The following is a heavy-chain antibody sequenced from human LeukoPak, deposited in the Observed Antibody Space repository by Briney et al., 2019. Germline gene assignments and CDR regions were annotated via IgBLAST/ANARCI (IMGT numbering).Heavy chain of an antibody. J-gene: IGHJ3*02. V-gene: IGHV3-21*01. CDR1: GFTFSSYA. D-gene: IGHD3-10*01. CDR2: ISSSSSYI. CDR3: ARAFTGHDAFDI. Sequence: GGSLRLSCAASGFTFSSYAMSWVRQAPGKGLEWVSSISSSSSYIYYADSVKGRFTISRDNAKNSLYLQMNSLRAEDSAVYYCARAFTGHDAFDIWGQGTMVTVSS.